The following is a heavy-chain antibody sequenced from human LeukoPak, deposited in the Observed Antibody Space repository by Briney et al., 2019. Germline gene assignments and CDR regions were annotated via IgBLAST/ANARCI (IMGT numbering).Heavy chain of an antibody. CDR2: INWNGGST. J-gene: IGHJ5*02. D-gene: IGHD2-21*02. CDR3: ARGSGGDWRGVWFDA. CDR1: GFTFDDYG. Sequence: PGGSLRLSCAASGFTFDDYGMSWVRQAPGKGLEWVSCINWNGGSTGYADSVKGRFTISRDNAKNSLYLQMNGLRAEDTALYNCARGSGGDWRGVWFDAWGQGTLVTVSS. V-gene: IGHV3-20*01.